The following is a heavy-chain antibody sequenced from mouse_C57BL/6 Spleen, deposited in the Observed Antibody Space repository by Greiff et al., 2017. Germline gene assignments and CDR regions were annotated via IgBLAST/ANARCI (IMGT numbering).Heavy chain of an antibody. J-gene: IGHJ2*01. Sequence: EVMLVESGGGLVKPGGSLKLSCAASGFTFSDYGMHWVRQAPEKGLEWVAYISSGSSTIYYADTVKGRFTISRDNAKNTLFLQMTSLRSEDTAMYYCAIAYYSKSYFDYWGQGTTLTVSS. CDR3: AIAYYSKSYFDY. CDR2: ISSGSSTI. CDR1: GFTFSDYG. D-gene: IGHD2-5*01. V-gene: IGHV5-17*01.